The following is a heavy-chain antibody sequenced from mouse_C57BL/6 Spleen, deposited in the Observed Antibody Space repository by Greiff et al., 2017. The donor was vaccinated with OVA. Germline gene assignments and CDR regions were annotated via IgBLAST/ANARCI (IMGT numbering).Heavy chain of an antibody. Sequence: EVKLQQSGPELVKPGASVKISCKASGYTFTDYYMNWVKQSHGKSLEWIGDINPNNGGTSYNQKFKGKATLTVDKSSSTAYMELRSLTSEDSAVYYCARAYGNYSYYYAMDYWGQGTSVTVSS. CDR2: INPNNGGT. D-gene: IGHD2-1*01. J-gene: IGHJ4*01. CDR1: GYTFTDYY. V-gene: IGHV1-26*01. CDR3: ARAYGNYSYYYAMDY.